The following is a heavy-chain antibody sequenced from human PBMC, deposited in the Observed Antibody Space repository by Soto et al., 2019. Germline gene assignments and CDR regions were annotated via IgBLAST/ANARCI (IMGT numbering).Heavy chain of an antibody. D-gene: IGHD3-3*01. V-gene: IGHV4-34*01. CDR2: INIRGSP. Sequence: AETLTHTCALYGGSLNRYYCFEIRQPLGKGMEWIGEINIRGSPNYNPSLKSRVTISVDPSKNQFSLELSSVTAADTAVYYSARGTYYDFWSGYFSDYYYYGMDVWGQGTTVT. CDR3: ARGTYYDFWSGYFSDYYYYGMDV. CDR1: GGSLNRYY. J-gene: IGHJ6*02.